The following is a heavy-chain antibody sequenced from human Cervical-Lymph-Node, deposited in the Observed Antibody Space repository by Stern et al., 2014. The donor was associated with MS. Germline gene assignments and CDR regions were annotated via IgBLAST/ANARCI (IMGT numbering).Heavy chain of an antibody. CDR2: ISYDGSNE. CDR1: GFTFSSYG. Sequence: VQLVESGGGVVQPGRSLRLSCAASGFTFSSYGMHWVRQAPGKRLEWVTLISYDGSNEYYADSVKGRFTISRDNSKNTVYLQMNSLRPEDTAVYYCARPRRPYFFRGNHHYYGMDVWGQGTRVSVSS. J-gene: IGHJ6*02. CDR3: ARPRRPYFFRGNHHYYGMDV. D-gene: IGHD2/OR15-2a*01. V-gene: IGHV3-30*03.